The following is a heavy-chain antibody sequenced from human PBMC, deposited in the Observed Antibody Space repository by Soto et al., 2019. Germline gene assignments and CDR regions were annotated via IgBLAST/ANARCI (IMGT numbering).Heavy chain of an antibody. CDR3: ARXGDYDFWSGYSNDAFDI. J-gene: IGHJ3*02. Sequence: SETLSLTGTVASGSMSGYYWNWIRQPPGKGLEWIGYIYYSGSTNYNPSLKSRVTISVDTSKNQFSLKLSSVTAADTAVYYCARXGDYDFWSGYSNDAFDIWGQGTMVTVSS. V-gene: IGHV4-59*01. CDR2: IYYSGST. CDR1: SGSMSGYY. D-gene: IGHD3-3*01.